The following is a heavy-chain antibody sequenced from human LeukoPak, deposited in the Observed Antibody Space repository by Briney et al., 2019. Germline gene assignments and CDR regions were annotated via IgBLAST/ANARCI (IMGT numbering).Heavy chain of an antibody. CDR1: GGSFSGYY. CDR2: IYTSGST. V-gene: IGHV4-59*10. Sequence: PSETLSLTCAVYGGSFSGYYWSWIRQPAGKGLEWIGRIYTSGSTNYNPSLKSRVTMSVDTSKNQFSLKLSSVTAADTAVYYCASIMDSRYGMDVWGQGTTVTVSS. J-gene: IGHJ6*02. CDR3: ASIMDSRYGMDV. D-gene: IGHD3/OR15-3a*01.